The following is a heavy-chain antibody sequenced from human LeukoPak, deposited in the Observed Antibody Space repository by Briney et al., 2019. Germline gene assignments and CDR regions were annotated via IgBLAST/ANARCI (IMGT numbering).Heavy chain of an antibody. J-gene: IGHJ4*02. CDR3: ARGHYGTYSSGWYDHFDY. CDR2: MNPNSGNT. Sequence: ASVKVSCKASGYTFTSYDINWVRQATGQGLEWMGWMNPNSGNTGYAQKFQGRVTITRNTSISTAYMELSSLRSEDTAVYYCARGHYGTYSSGWYDHFDYWGQGTLVTVSS. D-gene: IGHD6-19*01. CDR1: GYTFTSYD. V-gene: IGHV1-8*03.